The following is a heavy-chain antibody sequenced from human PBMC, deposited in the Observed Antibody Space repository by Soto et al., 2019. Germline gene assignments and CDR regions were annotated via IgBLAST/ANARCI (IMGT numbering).Heavy chain of an antibody. Sequence: ASVKLSCKASGYTFTSYGMHWVRQAPGQRLEWMGWINAGNGNTKYSQKFQGRVTITRDTSASTAYMELSSLRSEDTAVYYCAREILWFGEDGGYLAYWGQGTLVTVPS. J-gene: IGHJ4*02. D-gene: IGHD3-10*01. CDR3: AREILWFGEDGGYLAY. V-gene: IGHV1-3*01. CDR2: INAGNGNT. CDR1: GYTFTSYG.